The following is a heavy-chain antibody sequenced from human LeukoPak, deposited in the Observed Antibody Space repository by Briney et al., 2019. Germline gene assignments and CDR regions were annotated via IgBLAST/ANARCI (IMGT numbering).Heavy chain of an antibody. Sequence: PSETLSLTCTVSGGSISSSSYYWGWIRQPPGKGLEWIGSIYYSGSTYYNSSLKSRVTISVDTSKNQFSLKLSSVTAADTAVYYCARGRNIAAASQGYWGQGTLVTVSS. CDR2: IYYSGST. CDR3: ARGRNIAAASQGY. D-gene: IGHD6-13*01. J-gene: IGHJ4*02. V-gene: IGHV4-39*01. CDR1: GGSISSSSYY.